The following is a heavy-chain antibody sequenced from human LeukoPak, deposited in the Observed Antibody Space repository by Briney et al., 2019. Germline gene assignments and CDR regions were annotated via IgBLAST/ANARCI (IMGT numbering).Heavy chain of an antibody. J-gene: IGHJ4*02. CDR1: DYTFTSYG. CDR3: ARVGSYCTSISCFDY. V-gene: IGHV1-18*01. D-gene: IGHD2-2*01. CDR2: ISAYNGNT. Sequence: ASVKVSCKASDYTFTSYGISWVRQAPGQGLEWMGWISAYNGNTDYAQKFQGRVTMTTDASTGTAYMELRSLRSDDTAVYYCARVGSYCTSISCFDYWGQGTLVTVSS.